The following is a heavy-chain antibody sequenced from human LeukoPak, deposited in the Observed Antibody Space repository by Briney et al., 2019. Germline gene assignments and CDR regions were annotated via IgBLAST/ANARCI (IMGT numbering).Heavy chain of an antibody. Sequence: PGRSLRLSCAASGFTFSSYGMHWVRQAPGKGLEWAAVISYDGSNKYSADYVKGRFTIYRDNYKNTLSLQMNSLRPEDTAVYYCASSNPRFLWYSHLESWGQGTLVTVSS. D-gene: IGHD6-13*01. CDR2: ISYDGSNK. CDR3: ASSNPRFLWYSHLES. V-gene: IGHV3-30*03. CDR1: GFTFSSYG. J-gene: IGHJ5*02.